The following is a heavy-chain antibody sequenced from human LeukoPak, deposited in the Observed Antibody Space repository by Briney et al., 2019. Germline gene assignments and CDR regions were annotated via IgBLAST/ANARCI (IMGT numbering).Heavy chain of an antibody. CDR3: ARVLMVTFLAAAAQPLGY. CDR1: GYTFTGYY. J-gene: IGHJ4*02. V-gene: IGHV1-2*02. D-gene: IGHD6-13*01. Sequence: ASVTVSCKASGYTFTGYYMHWVRQAPGQGLEWMGWINPNSGGTNYAQKFQGRVTMTRDTSISTVYMELSRLRSDDTAVYYCARVLMVTFLAAAAQPLGYWGQGTLVTVSS. CDR2: INPNSGGT.